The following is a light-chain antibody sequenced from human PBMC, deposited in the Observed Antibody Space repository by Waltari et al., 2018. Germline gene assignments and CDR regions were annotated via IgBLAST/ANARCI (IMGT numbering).Light chain of an antibody. CDR3: MQALQMPDT. Sequence: DIVMTQSPLSLAVTPGEPASISCRSSQSLLHSNGYNYLDWYRQKPGQSPQLLIYLGSMRASGVPDRFSGSGSGTDFTLEISRVEAEDVGVYYCMQALQMPDTFGQGTRLEIK. CDR2: LGS. CDR1: QSLLHSNGYNY. J-gene: IGKJ5*01. V-gene: IGKV2-28*01.